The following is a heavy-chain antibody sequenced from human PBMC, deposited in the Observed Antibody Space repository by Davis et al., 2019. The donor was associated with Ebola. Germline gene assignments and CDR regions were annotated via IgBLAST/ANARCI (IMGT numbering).Heavy chain of an antibody. CDR1: EFSFSSYV. Sequence: GESLKISCAASEFSFSSYVMIWVRQAPGRGLEWVSAISGSSSTTYYADSVKGRFTISRDNSKDTMYLQMNRLRGEDTAIYYCAKDLKGQWADNFDLWDRGTLVTVSS. J-gene: IGHJ2*01. CDR3: AKDLKGQWADNFDL. V-gene: IGHV3-23*01. D-gene: IGHD6-19*01. CDR2: ISGSSSTT.